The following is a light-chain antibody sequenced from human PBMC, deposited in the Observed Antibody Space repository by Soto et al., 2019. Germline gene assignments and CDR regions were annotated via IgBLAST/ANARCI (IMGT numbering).Light chain of an antibody. CDR2: AAS. J-gene: IGKJ5*01. V-gene: IGKV1-27*01. CDR3: QKYNSAPLT. Sequence: DIQMTQSPSSLSASVGDRVTITCRASQGIRNYLAWYQQRPGKVPTLLIYAASTLQSGVPSRFSGSGSGTHFTLTISSLQPEDGATYYCQKYNSAPLTFGQGTRLEIK. CDR1: QGIRNY.